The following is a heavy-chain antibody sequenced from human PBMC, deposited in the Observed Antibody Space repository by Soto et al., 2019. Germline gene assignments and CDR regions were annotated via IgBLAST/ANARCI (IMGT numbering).Heavy chain of an antibody. CDR1: VFTFRSYW. CDR3: ERDRKWMIDKLRDFDI. V-gene: IGHV3-33*01. D-gene: IGHD5-12*01. CDR2: IWYDGSNK. J-gene: IGHJ3*02. Sequence: GGSXRLSGAAAVFTFRSYWSHLFRHAPGKGLEWVAVIWYDGSNKYYADSVKGRFTIYRYNYKKTLYLQMNSLRAEDTAVYYCERDRKWMIDKLRDFDIWGPGTMVTV.